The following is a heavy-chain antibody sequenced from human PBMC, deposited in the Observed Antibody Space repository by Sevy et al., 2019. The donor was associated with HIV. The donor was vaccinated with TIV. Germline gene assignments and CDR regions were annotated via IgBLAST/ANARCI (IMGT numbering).Heavy chain of an antibody. CDR3: AREDIVLGEDNYYGIDV. CDR2: IHSGGKI. V-gene: IGHV3-53*01. D-gene: IGHD2-15*01. J-gene: IGHJ6*02. CDR1: GFSVSSNY. Sequence: GGSLRLSCAASGFSVSSNYMSWVRQAPGKGPEWVSVIHSGGKISYADSVQGQFTISRDNSKNTLYLQMNSLRPEDTAVYYCAREDIVLGEDNYYGIDVWGQGTTVTVSS.